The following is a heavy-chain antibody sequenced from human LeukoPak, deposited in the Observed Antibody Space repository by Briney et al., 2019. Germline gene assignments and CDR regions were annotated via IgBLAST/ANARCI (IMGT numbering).Heavy chain of an antibody. CDR2: IWYDGSNK. CDR3: AREKVGATGNGMDV. Sequence: PGRSLRLYCAASGFTFSSYGMHWVRQAPGKGLEWVGVIWYDGSNKYYADSVKGRFTISRDNSKNTLYLQMNSLRAEDTAVYYCAREKVGATGNGMDVWGQGTTVTVSS. J-gene: IGHJ6*02. D-gene: IGHD1-26*01. V-gene: IGHV3-33*01. CDR1: GFTFSSYG.